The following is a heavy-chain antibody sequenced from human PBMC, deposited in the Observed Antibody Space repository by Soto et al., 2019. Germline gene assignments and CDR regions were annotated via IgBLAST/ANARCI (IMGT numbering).Heavy chain of an antibody. V-gene: IGHV1-58*01. CDR2: IVVGSGNT. D-gene: IGHD1-26*01. J-gene: IGHJ6*02. Sequence: GASVKVSCKASGFTFTSSAVQWVRQARGQRLEWIGWIVVGSGNTNYAQKFQERVTITRDMSTSTAYMELSSPRSEETAVYYCAAEVGATGYYCYYLMDGGGQGTTVPVPS. CDR1: GFTFTSSA. CDR3: AAEVGATGYYCYYLMDG.